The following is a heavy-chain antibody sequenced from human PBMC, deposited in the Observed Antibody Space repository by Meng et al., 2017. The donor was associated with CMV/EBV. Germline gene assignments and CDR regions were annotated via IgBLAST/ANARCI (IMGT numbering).Heavy chain of an antibody. D-gene: IGHD3-3*01. Sequence: GGSLRLSCTASGFTFGDYSMSWVRQAPGKGLEWVGFIRSKAYGGPTEYAASVKGRFSISRDDSKSIAYLQMNSLKTEDTAVYYCTRGYDFWSAYFSDHAFDIWGQGTMVTVSS. J-gene: IGHJ3*02. CDR3: TRGYDFWSAYFSDHAFDI. CDR1: GFTFGDYS. V-gene: IGHV3-49*04. CDR2: IRSKAYGGPT.